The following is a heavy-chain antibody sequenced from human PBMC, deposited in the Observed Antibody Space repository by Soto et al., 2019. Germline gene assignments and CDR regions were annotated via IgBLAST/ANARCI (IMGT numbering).Heavy chain of an antibody. V-gene: IGHV4-61*08. CDR2: IYYTGSA. J-gene: IGHJ5*02. Sequence: QVHLQESGPGLVKPSETLSLTCTVSGDSVDSGVYYWSWIRQPPGKGLERIGHIYYTGSAHYDPSLKSRLTMSIDTSKNQFSLTMTSVSAADTAMYYCARGLAAAGWLDPWGQGHRVTVSS. CDR1: GDSVDSGVYY. CDR3: ARGLAAAGWLDP. D-gene: IGHD6-13*01.